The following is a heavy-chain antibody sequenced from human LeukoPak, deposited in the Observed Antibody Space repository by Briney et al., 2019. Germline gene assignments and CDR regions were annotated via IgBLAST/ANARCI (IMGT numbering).Heavy chain of an antibody. CDR1: GGSISGYY. CDR2: IYYTGTT. J-gene: IGHJ4*02. D-gene: IGHD5-12*01. CDR3: ARSRPRGYSGDFDY. V-gene: IGHV4-59*01. Sequence: SETLSLTCTVSGGSISGYYWSWIRQPPGKGLEWIGYIYYTGTTNYNPSLKSRITISADTSKNQFSLKLSSVTAADTAMYYCARSRPRGYSGDFDYWGQGTLVTVSS.